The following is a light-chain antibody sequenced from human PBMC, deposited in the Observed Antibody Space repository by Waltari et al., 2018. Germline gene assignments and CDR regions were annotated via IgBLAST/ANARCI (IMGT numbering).Light chain of an antibody. CDR3: QHRRGT. CDR2: DAA. J-gene: IGKJ4*01. Sequence: ERATLSCRASQSVTSYLAGYQHRPGQAPRLLIYDAANRATGIPARFSGSGSGTDFTLTISSLEPEDFAVYYCQHRRGTFGGGTKVEI. CDR1: QSVTSY. V-gene: IGKV3-11*01.